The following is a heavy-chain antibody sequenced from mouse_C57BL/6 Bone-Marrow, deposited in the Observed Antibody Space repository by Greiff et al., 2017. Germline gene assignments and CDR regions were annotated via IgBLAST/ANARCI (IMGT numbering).Heavy chain of an antibody. CDR2: FYPGHGRP. Sequence: QVQLQQPGAELVKPGASVKMSCTASGYTFTSYWITWVKQRPGQGLEWLGDFYPGHGRPNYNEKFKSNATVTVDTSTSTAYMQLSSLTSEDSAFYYGGANCYWYFDVWGTGTTVTVSS. CDR1: GYTFTSYW. V-gene: IGHV1-55*01. D-gene: IGHD4-1*01. J-gene: IGHJ1*03. CDR3: GANCYWYFDV.